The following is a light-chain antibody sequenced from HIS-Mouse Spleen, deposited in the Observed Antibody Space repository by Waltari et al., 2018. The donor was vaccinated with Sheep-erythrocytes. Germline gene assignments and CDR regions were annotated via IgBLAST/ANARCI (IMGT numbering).Light chain of an antibody. CDR1: SSDVGAYNY. J-gene: IGLJ2*01. CDR2: DVS. Sequence: QSALTQPRSVSGSPGQSVTIPCTGTSSDVGAYNYVPWYQQHPGKAPKLMIYDVSKRPSGVPDRFSGSKSGNTASLTISGLQAEDEADYYCCSYAGSYTLVFGGGTKLTVL. CDR3: CSYAGSYTLV. V-gene: IGLV2-11*01.